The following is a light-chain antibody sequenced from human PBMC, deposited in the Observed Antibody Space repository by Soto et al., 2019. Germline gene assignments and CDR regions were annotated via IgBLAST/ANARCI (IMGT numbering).Light chain of an antibody. Sequence: IQMTQSPPSLSATVGDRVTITCRASRSISDCLNWYKQKRGEAPEIXIYAASTLQSGVPSMFSGSGSGTDFTLTISSLQPADSEADDCQQSHSSTLTFGGGTKVDIK. CDR2: AAS. CDR1: RSISDC. J-gene: IGKJ4*01. V-gene: IGKV1-39*01. CDR3: QQSHSSTLT.